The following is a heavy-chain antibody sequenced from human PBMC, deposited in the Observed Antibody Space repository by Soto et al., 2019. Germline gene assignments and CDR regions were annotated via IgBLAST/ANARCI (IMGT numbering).Heavy chain of an antibody. CDR3: ARDSNYDFWSGYFMYNWFDP. Sequence: RASVKVSCKASGYTFTGYYMHWVRQAPGQGLEWMGWINPNSGGTNYAQKFQGRVTMTRDTSISTAYMELSRLRSDDTAVYYCARDSNYDFWSGYFMYNWFDPWGQGTLVTVSS. J-gene: IGHJ5*02. CDR2: INPNSGGT. CDR1: GYTFTGYY. D-gene: IGHD3-3*01. V-gene: IGHV1-2*02.